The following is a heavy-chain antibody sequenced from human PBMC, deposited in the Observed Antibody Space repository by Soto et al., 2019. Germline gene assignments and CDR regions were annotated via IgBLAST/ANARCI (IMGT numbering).Heavy chain of an antibody. CDR2: ISYDGSNK. D-gene: IGHD6-19*01. Sequence: LRLSCAASGFTFSSYGMHWVRQAPGKGLEWVAVISYDGSNKYYADSVKGRFTISRDNSKNTLYLQMNSLRAEDTAVYYCAKAAYSSGWSHFDYWGQGTLVTVSS. J-gene: IGHJ4*02. CDR3: AKAAYSSGWSHFDY. V-gene: IGHV3-30*18. CDR1: GFTFSSYG.